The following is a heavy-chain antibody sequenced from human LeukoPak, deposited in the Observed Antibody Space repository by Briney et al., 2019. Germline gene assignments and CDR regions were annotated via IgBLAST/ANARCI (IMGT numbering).Heavy chain of an antibody. Sequence: GGSLRLSCAASGFTFSSYAMSWVRQAPGKGLEWVSAISGSGGSTYYADSVKGRFTISRDNSKNTLYLQMNSLRAEDTAVYYCAKDRDWSGYSNGAPHFDYWGQGTLVTVSS. D-gene: IGHD3-3*01. J-gene: IGHJ4*02. CDR1: GFTFSSYA. CDR3: AKDRDWSGYSNGAPHFDY. CDR2: ISGSGGST. V-gene: IGHV3-23*01.